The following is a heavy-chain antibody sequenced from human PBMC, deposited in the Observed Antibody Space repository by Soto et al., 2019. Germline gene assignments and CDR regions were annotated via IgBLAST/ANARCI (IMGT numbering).Heavy chain of an antibody. V-gene: IGHV3-30-3*01. CDR1: GFTFSSYA. CDR3: ARAGGYYEAFDY. CDR2: ISYDGSNK. Sequence: GGSLRLSCAASGFTFSSYAMHWVRQAPGKGLEWVAVISYDGSNKYYADSVKGRFTISRDNSKNTLYLQMNSLRAEDTAVYYCARAGGYYEAFDYWGQGTLVTVSS. J-gene: IGHJ4*02. D-gene: IGHD3-22*01.